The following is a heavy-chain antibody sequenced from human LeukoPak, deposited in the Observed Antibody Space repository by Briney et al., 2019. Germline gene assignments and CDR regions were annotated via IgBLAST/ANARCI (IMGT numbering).Heavy chain of an antibody. V-gene: IGHV3-21*01. Sequence: GGSLRLSCTASGFTFSRYWMSWVRQAPGKGLEWVSPISSSSSYIYYADSVKGRFTISRDNAKNSLYLQMNSLRAEDTAVYYCAREGYGSGILDAFDIWGQGTMVTVSS. CDR2: ISSSSSYI. CDR1: GFTFSRYW. CDR3: AREGYGSGILDAFDI. D-gene: IGHD3-10*01. J-gene: IGHJ3*02.